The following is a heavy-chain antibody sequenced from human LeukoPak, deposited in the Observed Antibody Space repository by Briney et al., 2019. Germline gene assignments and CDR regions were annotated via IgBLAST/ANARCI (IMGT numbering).Heavy chain of an antibody. J-gene: IGHJ4*02. Sequence: SATLSLTCTVSGDSFIGPYWFWIRQAPGKGLEWIGYIYYPVDTNYNPSLQSRVTISADISKKQFSLRLTSVTAADTAVYYCARRRYFDSTGYNPTYYFDNWGQGLLVTVSS. V-gene: IGHV4-59*11. CDR1: GDSFIGPY. CDR2: IYYPVDT. D-gene: IGHD3-22*01. CDR3: ARRRYFDSTGYNPTYYFDN.